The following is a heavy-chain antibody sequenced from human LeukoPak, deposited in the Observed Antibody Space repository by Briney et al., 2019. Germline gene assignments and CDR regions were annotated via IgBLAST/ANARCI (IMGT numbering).Heavy chain of an antibody. Sequence: GGSLRLSCAASGFTFSSYAMSWVRQAPGKGLEWVSGISGSGGSTYYADSVKGRFTISRDNSKNTLYLQMNNLRAEDTAVYYCAKALSGSYPFDYWGQGTLVTVSS. CDR2: ISGSGGST. CDR3: AKALSGSYPFDY. D-gene: IGHD1-26*01. J-gene: IGHJ4*02. V-gene: IGHV3-23*01. CDR1: GFTFSSYA.